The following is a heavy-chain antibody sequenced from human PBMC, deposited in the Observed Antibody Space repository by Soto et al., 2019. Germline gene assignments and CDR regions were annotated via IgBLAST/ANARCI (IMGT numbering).Heavy chain of an antibody. CDR3: AKDQNGITGTLTLSNYYYYGMDV. CDR2: ISYDGSNK. Sequence: GGSLRLSCAASGFTFSSYGMHWVRQAPGKGLEWVAVISYDGSNKYYADSVKGRFTISRDNSKNTLYLQMNSLRAEDTAVYYCAKDQNGITGTLTLSNYYYYGMDVWGQGTTVTVSS. J-gene: IGHJ6*02. CDR1: GFTFSSYG. V-gene: IGHV3-30*18. D-gene: IGHD1-20*01.